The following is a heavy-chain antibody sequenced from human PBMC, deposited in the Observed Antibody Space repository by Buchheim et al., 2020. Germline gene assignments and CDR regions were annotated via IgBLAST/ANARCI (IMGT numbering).Heavy chain of an antibody. D-gene: IGHD3-22*01. CDR1: GGSISSSSYY. V-gene: IGHV4-39*01. CDR2: IYYSGST. CDR3: ARQPDYYDSSGYSTYFDY. J-gene: IGHJ4*02. Sequence: QLQLQESGPGLVKPSETLSLTCTVSGGSISSSSYYWGWIRQPPGKGLEWIGSIYYSGSTYYNPSLKSRVTISVDTSKNQFSLKLSSVTAADTAAYYCARQPDYYDSSGYSTYFDYWGQGTL.